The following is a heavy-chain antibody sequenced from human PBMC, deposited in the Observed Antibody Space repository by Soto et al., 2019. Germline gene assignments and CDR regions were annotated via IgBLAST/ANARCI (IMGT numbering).Heavy chain of an antibody. Sequence: QVQLQESGPGLVKVSETLSLTCAVSGGSIRDYYWSWIRQAPGKGLEWVADIEYSGRTNYNPSLKSRLTISVDTSNSQFSLKLRSVTAADTAVYYCAREIRSVGLTGWFDPWGQGTQVTVSS. D-gene: IGHD1-26*01. CDR3: AREIRSVGLTGWFDP. CDR1: GGSIRDYY. CDR2: IEYSGRT. V-gene: IGHV4-59*01. J-gene: IGHJ5*02.